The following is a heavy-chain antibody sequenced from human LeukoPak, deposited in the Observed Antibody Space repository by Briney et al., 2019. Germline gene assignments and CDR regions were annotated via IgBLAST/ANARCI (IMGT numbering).Heavy chain of an antibody. CDR3: ARGIRTWGSGSYLEAVDI. Sequence: SETLSLPCAVSGGSLSSGGYSWSWIRQPPGKGLEWIGYIYHSGSTYYNPSLKSRVTISVDRSKNQFSLKLSSVTAADTAVYYCARGIRTWGSGSYLEAVDIWGQGTMVTVSS. CDR1: GGSLSSGGYS. CDR2: IYHSGST. J-gene: IGHJ3*02. V-gene: IGHV4-30-2*01. D-gene: IGHD3-10*01.